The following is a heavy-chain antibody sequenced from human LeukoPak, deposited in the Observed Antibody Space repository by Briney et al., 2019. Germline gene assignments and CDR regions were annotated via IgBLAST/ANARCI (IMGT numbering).Heavy chain of an antibody. CDR2: ISWDGSTT. V-gene: IGHV3-43D*03. D-gene: IGHD3-22*01. Sequence: GGSLRLSCAASGFTFDDYAMHWVRQAPGKGLEGVSLISWDGSTTYYADSVKGRFTISRDNSKNSLYLQMNSLRVEDTALYYCAKDTDSSGYYSGYFDYWGQGTLVTVSS. CDR3: AKDTDSSGYYSGYFDY. J-gene: IGHJ4*02. CDR1: GFTFDDYA.